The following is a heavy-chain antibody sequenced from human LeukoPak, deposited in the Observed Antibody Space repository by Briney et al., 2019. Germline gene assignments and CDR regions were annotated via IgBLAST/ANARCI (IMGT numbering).Heavy chain of an antibody. CDR1: GFTLSSYS. CDR2: ISSSSSTI. J-gene: IGHJ4*02. V-gene: IGHV3-48*01. Sequence: PGGSLTLSCAASGFTLSSYSMNCVRQAPGKGRGWVSYISSSSSTIYYADSVKGRFTISRHNAKNSPYLQMNSMRAEDTAVYYCARELVVGANSFDYWGQGTLVTVSS. CDR3: ARELVVGANSFDY. D-gene: IGHD2-15*01.